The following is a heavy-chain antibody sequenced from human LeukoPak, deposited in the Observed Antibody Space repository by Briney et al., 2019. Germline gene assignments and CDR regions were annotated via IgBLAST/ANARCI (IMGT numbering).Heavy chain of an antibody. D-gene: IGHD6-13*01. Sequence: GGSLRLSCAASGFIFKSYAMNWVRQAPGKGLEWVSGISGFGGSTYYAASVKGRFTISRDNSGDTLFLRLDNLRVEDTAMYYCARRGGSSWSSFDYWGQGSLVTVSS. J-gene: IGHJ4*02. CDR2: ISGFGGST. CDR1: GFIFKSYA. V-gene: IGHV3-23*01. CDR3: ARRGGSSWSSFDY.